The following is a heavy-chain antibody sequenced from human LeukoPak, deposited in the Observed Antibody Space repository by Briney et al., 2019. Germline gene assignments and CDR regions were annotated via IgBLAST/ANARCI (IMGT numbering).Heavy chain of an antibody. D-gene: IGHD2-2*02. Sequence: GGSLRLSCEASGFTFSSHAMSWVRQAPGKGLEWVSSISGSGSSIYYADSVKGRFTISRDNSKNTLYLQMNSLRAEDTAVYYCAKGVHCSGTSCYTARGSDSWGQGTLVTVSS. CDR2: ISGSGSSI. CDR3: AKGVHCSGTSCYTARGSDS. J-gene: IGHJ4*02. CDR1: GFTFSSHA. V-gene: IGHV3-23*01.